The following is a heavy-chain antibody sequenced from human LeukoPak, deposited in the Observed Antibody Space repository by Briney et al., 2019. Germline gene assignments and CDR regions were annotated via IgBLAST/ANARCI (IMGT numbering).Heavy chain of an antibody. Sequence: SETLSLTCTVSGGSISGYYWSWIRQPPGKGLEWIGYIYSGGSTNYNPSLKSRVTISVDTSKNQFSLKLSSVTAADTAVYYCATRADSSGYYYVDYWGQGTLVTVSS. V-gene: IGHV4-4*08. CDR1: GGSISGYY. CDR3: ATRADSSGYYYVDY. J-gene: IGHJ4*02. D-gene: IGHD3-22*01. CDR2: IYSGGST.